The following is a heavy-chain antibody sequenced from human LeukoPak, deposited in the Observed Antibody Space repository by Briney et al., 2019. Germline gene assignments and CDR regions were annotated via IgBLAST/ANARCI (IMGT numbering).Heavy chain of an antibody. V-gene: IGHV3-30*03. CDR1: GFTFSSYG. CDR2: ISYDGSNK. D-gene: IGHD4-17*01. CDR3: ATMTTVTPFDY. Sequence: GRSLRLSCAASGFTFSSYGMHWVRQAPGKRLEWVAVISYDGSNKYYADSVKGRFTISRDNSKNTLYLQMNSLRAEDTAVYYCATMTTVTPFDYWGQGTLVTVSS. J-gene: IGHJ4*02.